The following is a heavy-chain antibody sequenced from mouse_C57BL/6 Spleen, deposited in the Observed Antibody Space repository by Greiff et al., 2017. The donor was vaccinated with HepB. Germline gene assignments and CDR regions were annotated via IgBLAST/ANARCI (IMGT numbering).Heavy chain of an antibody. Sequence: QVQLQQPGAELVRPGTSVKLSCKASGYTFTSYWMHWVKQRPGQGLEWIGVIDPSDSYTNYNQKFKGKATLTVDTSSSTAYMQLSSLTSEDSAVYYCARGELLRYYYAMDYWGQGTSVTVSS. CDR1: GYTFTSYW. CDR2: IDPSDSYT. V-gene: IGHV1-59*01. CDR3: ARGELLRYYYAMDY. J-gene: IGHJ4*01. D-gene: IGHD1-1*01.